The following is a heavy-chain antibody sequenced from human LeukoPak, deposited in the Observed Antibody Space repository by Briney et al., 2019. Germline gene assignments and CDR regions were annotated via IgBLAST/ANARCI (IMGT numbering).Heavy chain of an antibody. J-gene: IGHJ6*03. V-gene: IGHV1-2*02. Sequence: ASVKVSCKASGYTFTSYYMHWVRQAPGQGLEWMGWINPNSGGTNYAQKFQGRVTMTRDTSISTAYMELSRLRSDDTAVYYCARGGILGYCSSTSCYALMYYYYYMDVWGKGTTVTVSS. CDR2: INPNSGGT. CDR3: ARGGILGYCSSTSCYALMYYYYYMDV. CDR1: GYTFTSYY. D-gene: IGHD2-2*01.